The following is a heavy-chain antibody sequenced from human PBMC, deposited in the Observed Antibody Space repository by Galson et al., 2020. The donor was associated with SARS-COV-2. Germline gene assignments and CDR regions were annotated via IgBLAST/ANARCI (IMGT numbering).Heavy chain of an antibody. V-gene: IGHV4-34*01. CDR1: GGSFSNSF. Sequence: SETLSLTCDVYGGSFSNSFYNWIRQPPGKGLEWIGEIDHLGRSNYNPSLKSRVTISIDTSKNQFSLKLTSVTAADTAVYYCARPPYCAGDCHSAHWYFDLGGRGTPVPVPS. CDR2: IDHLGRS. J-gene: IGHJ2*01. CDR3: ARPPYCAGDCHSAHWYFDL. D-gene: IGHD2-21*01.